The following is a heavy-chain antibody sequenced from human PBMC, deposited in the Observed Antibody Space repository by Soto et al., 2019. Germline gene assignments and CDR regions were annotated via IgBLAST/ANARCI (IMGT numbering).Heavy chain of an antibody. D-gene: IGHD5-12*01. Sequence: SQTLLLTCAISGDSVSSNTASSNWIRQSPARGIAWLGRKYFRSKWYNDQAIPVKSRILINSDTSNNQCSLQLSSRTPEATTVYFCAKGDNLGPKSGYAFDPWGQGIMVTVSS. CDR3: AKGDNLGPKSGYAFDP. CDR2: KYFRSKWYN. J-gene: IGHJ5*02. V-gene: IGHV6-1*01. CDR1: GDSVSSNTAS.